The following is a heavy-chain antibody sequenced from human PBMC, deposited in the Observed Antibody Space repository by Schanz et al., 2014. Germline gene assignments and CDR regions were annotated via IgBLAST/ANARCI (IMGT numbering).Heavy chain of an antibody. Sequence: EVQLLESGGGLIQPGGSLRLSCAASGFTFRSYAMSWVRQAPGRGLEWVANIRQDVRAKYYVDSVKGRFTISRDNIASSLFLQMNSLRAEDSAVYYCARGLIVGDGQHFYFSYGLDVWGQGTTVTVSS. D-gene: IGHD1-26*01. CDR2: IRQDVRAK. CDR1: GFTFRSYA. CDR3: ARGLIVGDGQHFYFSYGLDV. V-gene: IGHV3-7*01. J-gene: IGHJ6*02.